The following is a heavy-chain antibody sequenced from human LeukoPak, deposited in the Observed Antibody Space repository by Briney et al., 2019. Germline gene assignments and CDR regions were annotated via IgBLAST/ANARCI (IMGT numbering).Heavy chain of an antibody. CDR3: ARDKSSSWYGGVDH. J-gene: IGHJ4*02. CDR2: IDPNSGGT. D-gene: IGHD6-13*01. CDR1: GYTFTGYY. V-gene: IGHV1-2*02. Sequence: ASVKVSCKASGYTFTGYYIHWVLQAPGQGLEWMGWIDPNSGGTDYAQKFQGRVTVNRDTSISTAYMELSRLRSDDTAVYYCARDKSSSWYGGVDHWGQGTLVTVSS.